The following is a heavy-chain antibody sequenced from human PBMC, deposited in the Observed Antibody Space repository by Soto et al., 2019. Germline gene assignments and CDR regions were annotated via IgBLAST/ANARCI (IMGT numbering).Heavy chain of an antibody. V-gene: IGHV1-69*13. J-gene: IGHJ6*02. CDR1: GGTFSSYA. CDR2: IIPIFGTA. D-gene: IGHD6-19*01. CDR3: ARSGSGWPGDYCYGMDV. Sequence: GASVKVSCKASGGTFSSYAISWVRQAPGQGLEWMGGIIPIFGTANYAQKFQGRVTITADESTSTAYMELSSLRSEDTAVYYCARSGSGWPGDYCYGMDVWGQGTTVTVSS.